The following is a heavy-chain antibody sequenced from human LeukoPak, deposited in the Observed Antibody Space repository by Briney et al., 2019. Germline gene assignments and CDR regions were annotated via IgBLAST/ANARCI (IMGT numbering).Heavy chain of an antibody. Sequence: PGGSLRLSCAASGFTFSSYSMNWVRQAPGKGLEWVSSISSSSSYIYYAGSVKGRFTISSDNAKNSLYLQMNSLRAKDTAIYYCARGGGRGDYNERYYFDYWGQGTLVTVSS. V-gene: IGHV3-21*01. J-gene: IGHJ4*02. CDR1: GFTFSSYS. D-gene: IGHD3-22*01. CDR2: ISSSSSYI. CDR3: ARGGGRGDYNERYYFDY.